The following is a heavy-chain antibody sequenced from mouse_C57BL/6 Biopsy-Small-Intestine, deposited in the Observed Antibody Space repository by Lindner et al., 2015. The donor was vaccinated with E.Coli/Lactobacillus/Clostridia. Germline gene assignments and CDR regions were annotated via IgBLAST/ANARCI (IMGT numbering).Heavy chain of an antibody. CDR3: VRRNYWAMDY. J-gene: IGHJ4*01. CDR1: GFSFNTYA. V-gene: IGHV10-1*01. CDR2: IRSKSNNYAT. D-gene: IGHD2-1*01. Sequence: VQLQESGGGLVQPKGSLKLSCAASGFSFNTYAMNWVRQAPGRGLEWVARIRSKSNNYATYYADSVKDRFTISRDDSESMLYLQMNNLKTEDTAMYYCVRRNYWAMDYWGQGTSVTVSS.